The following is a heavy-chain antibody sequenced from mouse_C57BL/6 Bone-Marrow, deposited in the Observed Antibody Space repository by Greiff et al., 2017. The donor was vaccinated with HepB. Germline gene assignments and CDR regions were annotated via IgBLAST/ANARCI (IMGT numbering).Heavy chain of an antibody. CDR1: GYTFTSYW. CDR3: ARGGYYFDY. CDR2: IDPSDSYT. J-gene: IGHJ2*01. Sequence: QVQLQQPGAELVKPGASVKLSCKASGYTFTSYWMQWVKQRPGQGLEWIGEIDPSDSYTNYNQKFKGKATLTVDKSSSTSYMQLSSLTSEDSAVYYCARGGYYFDYWGQGTTLTVSS. V-gene: IGHV1-50*01.